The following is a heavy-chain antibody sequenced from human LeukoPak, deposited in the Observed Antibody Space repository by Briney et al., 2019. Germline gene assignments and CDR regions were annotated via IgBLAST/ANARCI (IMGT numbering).Heavy chain of an antibody. V-gene: IGHV3-23*01. CDR1: GLTFSSYA. CDR2: ISGSGGST. CDR3: ARFKQQTESAFDI. J-gene: IGHJ3*02. Sequence: GGSLRLSCAASGLTFSSYAMSWVRQAPGKGLEWVSAISGSGGSTYYADSVKGRFTISRDNSKNTLYLQMNSLRAEDTAVYYCARFKQQTESAFDIWGQGTMVTVS. D-gene: IGHD6-13*01.